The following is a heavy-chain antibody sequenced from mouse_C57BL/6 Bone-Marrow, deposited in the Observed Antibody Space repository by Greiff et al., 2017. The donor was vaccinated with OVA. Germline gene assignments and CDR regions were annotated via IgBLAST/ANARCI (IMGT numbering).Heavy chain of an antibody. D-gene: IGHD2-1*01. V-gene: IGHV5-16*01. CDR2: INYDGSST. J-gene: IGHJ4*01. Sequence: EVKLMESEGGLVQPGSSMKLSCTASGFTFSDYYMAWVRQVPEKGLEWVANINYDGSSTYYLDSLKSRFIIPRDNAKNILYLQMSSLKSEDTATYYCARGGNYVYYAMDYWGQGTSVTVSS. CDR1: GFTFSDYY. CDR3: ARGGNYVYYAMDY.